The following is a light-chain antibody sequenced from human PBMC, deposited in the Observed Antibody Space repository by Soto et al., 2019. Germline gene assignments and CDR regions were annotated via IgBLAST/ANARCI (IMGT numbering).Light chain of an antibody. CDR2: HAS. CDR1: QSISNW. CDR3: QQYNSYSPT. Sequence: DIQMTQSPSTLPASVGDRFTITCRASQSISNWLAWYQQKPGTAPKVLIYHASNLQSGVPSRFSGSGSGTEFTLTISGLQPGDSATYYCQQYNSYSPTFGQGTKVDIK. J-gene: IGKJ1*01. V-gene: IGKV1-5*01.